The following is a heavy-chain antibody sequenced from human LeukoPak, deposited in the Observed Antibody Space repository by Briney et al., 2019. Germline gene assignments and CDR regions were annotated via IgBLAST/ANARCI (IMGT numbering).Heavy chain of an antibody. J-gene: IGHJ4*02. V-gene: IGHV3-74*01. CDR1: GFTFSRHG. D-gene: IGHD2-2*01. Sequence: PGGSLRLSCAPSGFTFSRHGMHWVRQAPGKGLVWVSHINSDGSWTGYADSVKGRFTISKDNAKNTVYLQMNNLRAEDTAVYYCVSFYETYWGRGTLVTVSS. CDR3: VSFYETY. CDR2: INSDGSWT.